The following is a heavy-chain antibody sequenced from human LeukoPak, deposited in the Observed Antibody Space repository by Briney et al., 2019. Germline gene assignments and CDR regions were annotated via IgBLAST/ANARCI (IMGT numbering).Heavy chain of an antibody. D-gene: IGHD3-10*01. CDR2: IYFTGSI. CDR1: GGSISGYY. CDR3: ASLGEIGYWFDP. Sequence: SETLSLTCTVSGGSISGYYWTWIRQPPGKGLEWIGYIYFTGSISYNPSLKSRVTISVDTSKNQFSLKLSSVTAADTAVYYCASLGEIGYWFDPWGQGTLVAVSS. J-gene: IGHJ5*02. V-gene: IGHV4-59*08.